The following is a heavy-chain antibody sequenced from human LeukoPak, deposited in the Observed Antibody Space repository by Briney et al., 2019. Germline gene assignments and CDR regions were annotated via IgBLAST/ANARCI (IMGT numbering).Heavy chain of an antibody. CDR3: AREWDLTGYYFDY. V-gene: IGHV3-30*04. Sequence: PGRSLRLSCAASGFIFSSYFMHWVRQAPGKGLEWVAVISYDGNNKYYAGSVKGRFTISRDNSKNTLYLQMNSLRAEDTAVYYCAREWDLTGYYFDYWGQGTLVTVSS. CDR2: ISYDGNNK. J-gene: IGHJ4*02. D-gene: IGHD3-9*01. CDR1: GFIFSSYF.